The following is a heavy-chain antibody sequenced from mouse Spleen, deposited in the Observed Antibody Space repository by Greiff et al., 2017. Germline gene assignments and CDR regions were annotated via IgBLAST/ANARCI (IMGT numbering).Heavy chain of an antibody. Sequence: EVKLVESGGGLVKLGGSLKLSCAASGFTFSSYAMSWVRQTPEKRLEWVATISSGGGNTYYPDSVKGRFTISRDNAKNTLYLQMSSLKSEDTAMYYCARHRVGFFDYWGQGTTLTVSS. CDR1: GFTFSSYA. V-gene: IGHV5-9*04. J-gene: IGHJ2*01. D-gene: IGHD1-1*02. CDR3: ARHRVGFFDY. CDR2: ISSGGGNT.